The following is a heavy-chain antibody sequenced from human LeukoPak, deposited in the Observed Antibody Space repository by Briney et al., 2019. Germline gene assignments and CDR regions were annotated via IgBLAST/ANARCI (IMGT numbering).Heavy chain of an antibody. CDR3: ARIYYYDSSGYYYASNYAFDI. V-gene: IGHV4-59*01. CDR2: IYYSGST. D-gene: IGHD3-22*01. CDR1: GGCISSYY. J-gene: IGHJ3*02. Sequence: PSETLSLTCTVSGGCISSYYWSWIRQPPGKGLEWIGYIYYSGSTNYNPSLKSRVTISVDTSKNQFSLKLSSVTAADTAVYYCARIYYYDSSGYYYASNYAFDIWGQGTMVTVSS.